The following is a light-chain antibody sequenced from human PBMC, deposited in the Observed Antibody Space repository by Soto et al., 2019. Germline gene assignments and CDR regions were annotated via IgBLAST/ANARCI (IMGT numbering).Light chain of an antibody. V-gene: IGKV4-1*01. CDR3: QQYYSTPLLT. CDR2: WAS. J-gene: IGKJ4*01. Sequence: DIVMTQSPDSLAVSLGERATINCKSSQSVLYSSNNKNYLAWYQQKPGQRPKLLIYWASTRESGVPDRFSGSGSGTDFTLTISSLQAEDVAVYYCQQYYSTPLLTFGGGTKVEIK. CDR1: QSVLYSSNNKNY.